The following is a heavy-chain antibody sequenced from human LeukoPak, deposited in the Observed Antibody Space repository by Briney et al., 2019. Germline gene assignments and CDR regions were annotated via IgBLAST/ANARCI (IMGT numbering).Heavy chain of an antibody. Sequence: PGGSLRLSCAASRFTFNSYEMNWVRQAPGKGLEWVSYISSSASTIYYADSVKGRFTISRDNAKNSPYLQMNGLRAEDTAVYYCARGAVAGLYYFDFWGQGTLVTVSS. CDR1: RFTFNSYE. J-gene: IGHJ4*02. D-gene: IGHD6-19*01. CDR3: ARGAVAGLYYFDF. V-gene: IGHV3-48*03. CDR2: ISSSASTI.